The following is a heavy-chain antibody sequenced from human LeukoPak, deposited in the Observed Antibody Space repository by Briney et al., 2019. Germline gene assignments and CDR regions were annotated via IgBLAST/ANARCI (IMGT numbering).Heavy chain of an antibody. Sequence: GGSLRLSCAASGFTFSSYGMHWVRQATGKGLEWVAVISFDATNKYYADSVKGRFTISRDNSKNTLYLQMNSLRAEDAAVYYCARVVLYYDFWSAYFHDWGQGTLVTVSS. D-gene: IGHD3-3*01. V-gene: IGHV3-30*03. CDR1: GFTFSSYG. CDR2: ISFDATNK. CDR3: ARVVLYYDFWSAYFHD. J-gene: IGHJ4*02.